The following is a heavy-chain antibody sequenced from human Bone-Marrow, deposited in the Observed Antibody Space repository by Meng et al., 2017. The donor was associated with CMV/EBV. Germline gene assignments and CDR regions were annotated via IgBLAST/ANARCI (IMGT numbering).Heavy chain of an antibody. CDR1: GGSISSYY. D-gene: IGHD6-19*01. J-gene: IGHJ4*02. CDR2: IYYSGST. Sequence: GSLRLSCTVSGGSISSYYWSWIRQPPGKGLEWIGYIYYSGSTNYNPSLKSRVTISVDTSKNQFSLKLSSVTAEDTAVYYCARETSGWPHIDYWGQGTLVTVSS. CDR3: ARETSGWPHIDY. V-gene: IGHV4-59*12.